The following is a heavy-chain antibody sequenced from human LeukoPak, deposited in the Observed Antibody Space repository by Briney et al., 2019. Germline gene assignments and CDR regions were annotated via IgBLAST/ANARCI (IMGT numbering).Heavy chain of an antibody. CDR2: IDGSDGAS. CDR1: GFTFGDYA. D-gene: IGHD1-26*01. J-gene: IGHJ4*02. CDR3: ARVDSGNYDY. Sequence: GGSLRLSCTASGFTFGDYATSWVRQAPGKGLEYVSSIDGSDGASYYADSVKGRFTISRDNSKNTLFLQMNSLRVEDTAVYYCARVDSGNYDYWGQGTLLTVSS. V-gene: IGHV3-23*01.